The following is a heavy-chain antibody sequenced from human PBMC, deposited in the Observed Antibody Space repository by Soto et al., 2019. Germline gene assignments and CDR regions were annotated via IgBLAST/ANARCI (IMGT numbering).Heavy chain of an antibody. CDR2: IIPLFGTT. V-gene: IGHV1-69*18. CDR1: GGTFSTYT. D-gene: IGHD2-8*01. CDR3: ARRLDARADEGFDV. Sequence: QVHLVQSGAEVRKPGSSVKVSCKTSGGTFSTYTIYWVRQAPGQGLEWMGRIIPLFGTTKYAQNFQDRVTITAEESTSTTYMELSSLRAEDTGVYYCARRLDARADEGFDVWGEGTAVTVSA. J-gene: IGHJ3*01.